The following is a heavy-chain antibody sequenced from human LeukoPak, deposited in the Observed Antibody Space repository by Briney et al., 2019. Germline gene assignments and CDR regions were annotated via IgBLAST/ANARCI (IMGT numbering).Heavy chain of an antibody. Sequence: GASVKVSCKASGYTLTSYRIHWVRQAPGQGLEWMGIINPSGGSTSYTQKFQGRVTMTRDTSTSTGYMELSSLRSEDTAVYYCARDSLPHYYTSGSQNPADYWGQGTLVTVSS. D-gene: IGHD3-10*01. CDR2: INPSGGST. CDR1: GYTLTSYR. CDR3: ARDSLPHYYTSGSQNPADY. J-gene: IGHJ4*02. V-gene: IGHV1-46*01.